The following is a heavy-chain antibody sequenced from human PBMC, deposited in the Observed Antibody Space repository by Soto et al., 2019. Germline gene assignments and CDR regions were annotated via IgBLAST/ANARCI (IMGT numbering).Heavy chain of an antibody. D-gene: IGHD3-3*01. J-gene: IGHJ6*02. CDR3: ARVQRITIFGVVVDYGMDV. CDR1: GFTFSSYD. V-gene: IGHV3-13*01. CDR2: IGTAGDT. Sequence: EVQLVESGGGLVQPGGSPRLSCAASGFTFSSYDMHWVRQATGKGLEWVSAIGTAGDTYYPGSVKGRFTISRENAKNSLYLQMNSLRAGDTAVYYCARVQRITIFGVVVDYGMDVWGQGTTVTVSS.